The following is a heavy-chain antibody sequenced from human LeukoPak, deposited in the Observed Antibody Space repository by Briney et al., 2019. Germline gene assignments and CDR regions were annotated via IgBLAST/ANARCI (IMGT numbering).Heavy chain of an antibody. D-gene: IGHD5-18*01. V-gene: IGHV3-48*03. CDR2: ISSSGSTI. CDR3: RAGGYSYGLPDY. J-gene: IGHJ4*02. CDR1: GFTFSSYE. Sequence: GGSLRLSCAASGFTFSSYEMNWVRQAPGKGLEWVSYISSSGSTIYYADSVKGRFTISRDNAKNSLYLQMNSLRAEDTAVYHCRAGGYSYGLPDYWGQGTLVTVSS.